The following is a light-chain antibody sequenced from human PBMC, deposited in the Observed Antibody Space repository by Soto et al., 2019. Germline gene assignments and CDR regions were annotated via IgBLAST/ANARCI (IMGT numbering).Light chain of an antibody. CDR1: QSISSY. J-gene: IGKJ1*01. V-gene: IGKV1-39*01. CDR3: QQSYSTPWK. CDR2: AAS. Sequence: DIQMTQSPSSLSASVGDRVTITCRASQSISSYLNWYKQKPGKAPKLLIYAASSLQSGVPSRFSGSGSGTDFTLTISSLQPEDFATYYCQQSYSTPWKFGQGNKVEIK.